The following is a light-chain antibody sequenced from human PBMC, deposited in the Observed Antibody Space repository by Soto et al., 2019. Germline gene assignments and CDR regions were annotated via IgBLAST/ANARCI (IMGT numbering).Light chain of an antibody. V-gene: IGKV3-20*01. J-gene: IGKJ1*01. CDR3: KQYSGSPET. Sequence: EIVLTQSPGTLSLSPGERATLSCRASQSVSSSYLAWYQQKPGQAPRLLMYGASGWATGIPDRSSGSGSGTDFTLTISRLEPEDFAVYYCKQYSGSPETFGQGTKVEIK. CDR2: GAS. CDR1: QSVSSSY.